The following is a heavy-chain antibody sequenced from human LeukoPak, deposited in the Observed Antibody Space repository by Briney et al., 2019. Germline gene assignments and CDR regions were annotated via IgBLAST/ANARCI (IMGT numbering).Heavy chain of an antibody. CDR2: IKQDGSEK. CDR3: ASLYYYDSSGLFDY. V-gene: IGHV3-7*01. D-gene: IGHD3-22*01. J-gene: IGHJ4*02. Sequence: PGRSLRLSCAASGFTFSSYPMHWVRQAPGKGLEWVANIKQDGSEKYYVDSVKGRFTISRDNAKNSLYLQMNSLRAEDTAVYYCASLYYYDSSGLFDYWGQGTLVTVSS. CDR1: GFTFSSYP.